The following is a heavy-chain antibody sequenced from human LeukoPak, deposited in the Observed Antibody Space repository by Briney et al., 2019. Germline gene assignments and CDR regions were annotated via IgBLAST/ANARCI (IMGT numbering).Heavy chain of an antibody. Sequence: GGSLRLSCAASGFTFSSYGMHWVRQAPGKGLEWVAVISYDGSNKYYADSVKGRFTISRDNSKNTLYLQMNSLSAEDTAVYYCAKDLWYYGSGSYIYGMDVWGQGTTVTVSS. D-gene: IGHD3-10*01. CDR3: AKDLWYYGSGSYIYGMDV. CDR2: ISYDGSNK. J-gene: IGHJ6*02. CDR1: GFTFSSYG. V-gene: IGHV3-30*18.